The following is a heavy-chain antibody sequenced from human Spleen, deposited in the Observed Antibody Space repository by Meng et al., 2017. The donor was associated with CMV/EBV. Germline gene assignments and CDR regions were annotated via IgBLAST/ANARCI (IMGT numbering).Heavy chain of an antibody. J-gene: IGHJ5*02. CDR2: INSDGSST. CDR1: GFTFSSYW. V-gene: IGHV3-74*01. D-gene: IGHD6-19*01. CDR3: LRDLRSLTSIAVGFDP. Sequence: GESLKISCAASGFTFSSYWMHWVRQAPGKGLVWVSRINSDGSSTSYADSVKGRFTISRDNAKNTLYLQMNRLRAEDTAVYYCLRDLRSLTSIAVGFDPWGQGTLVTVSS.